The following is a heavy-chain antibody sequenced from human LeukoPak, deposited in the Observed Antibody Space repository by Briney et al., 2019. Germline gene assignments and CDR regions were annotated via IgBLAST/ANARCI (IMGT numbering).Heavy chain of an antibody. CDR3: AKSKGATTVTRSDY. CDR2: ISGSGGST. D-gene: IGHD4-17*01. CDR1: GFTFISYA. V-gene: IGHV3-23*01. J-gene: IGHJ4*02. Sequence: GGSLLLSCAASGFTFISYAMSWVRQAPGKGLEWVSAISGSGGSTYYADSVKGRFTISRDNSKNTLYLQMNSLRAEDTAVYYCAKSKGATTVTRSDYWGQGTLVTVSS.